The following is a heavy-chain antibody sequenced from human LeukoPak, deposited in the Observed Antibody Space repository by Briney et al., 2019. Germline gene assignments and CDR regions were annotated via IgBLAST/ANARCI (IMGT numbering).Heavy chain of an antibody. CDR1: GFTFSNYG. D-gene: IGHD3-10*01. Sequence: QPGGTLRLSCAASGFTFSNYGMNWVRQAPGKGLEWVAFIRYNGNNQYYADSVKGRFTISRDNSKNTLYLQMNSLKGDDTAVYYCAKDSAFYYIDVWGKGTTVIISS. CDR3: AKDSAFYYIDV. V-gene: IGHV3-30*02. J-gene: IGHJ6*03. CDR2: IRYNGNNQ.